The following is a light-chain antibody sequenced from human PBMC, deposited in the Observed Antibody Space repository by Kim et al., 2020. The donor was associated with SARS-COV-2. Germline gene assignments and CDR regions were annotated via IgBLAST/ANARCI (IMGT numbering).Light chain of an antibody. V-gene: IGKV3-15*01. CDR2: AAS. CDR3: QQYNNWPLT. CDR1: QSVSSN. J-gene: IGKJ4*02. Sequence: EIVMTQSPATLSVSPGERATLSCRASQSVSSNLAWYQHKPGQAPRLLIYAASTRATGIPDRFSGSGSGTEFTLTISSLQSEDFAVYYCQQYNNWPLTFGRGTKLEIK.